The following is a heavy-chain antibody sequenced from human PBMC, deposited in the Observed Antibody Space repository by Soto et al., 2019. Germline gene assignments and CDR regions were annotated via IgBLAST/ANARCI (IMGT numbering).Heavy chain of an antibody. V-gene: IGHV4-34*01. J-gene: IGHJ4*02. CDR2: INHSGST. D-gene: IGHD2-15*01. Sequence: SETLSLTCAVYGGSFSGYYWSWIRQPPGKGLEWIGEINHSGSTNYNPSLKSRVTISVDTSKNQFSLKLSSVTAADTAVYYCARGFDVLGYCSGGSCSTPFDYWGQGTLVTVSS. CDR1: GGSFSGYY. CDR3: ARGFDVLGYCSGGSCSTPFDY.